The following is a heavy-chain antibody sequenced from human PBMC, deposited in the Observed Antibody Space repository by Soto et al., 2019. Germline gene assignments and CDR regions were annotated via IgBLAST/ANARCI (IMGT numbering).Heavy chain of an antibody. CDR2: IYYSGST. V-gene: IGHV4-59*01. J-gene: IGHJ6*03. CDR1: GGSIISYY. D-gene: IGHD3-10*01. Sequence: SETLSLTCTVSGGSIISYYWSWIQQPPGKGLEWIGYIYYSGSTNYNPSLKSRVTISVDTSKNQFSLKLSSVTAADTAVYYCARGAPFYGSGSYYNVRYCYYYMDVWGKGTTVTVSS. CDR3: ARGAPFYGSGSYYNVRYCYYYMDV.